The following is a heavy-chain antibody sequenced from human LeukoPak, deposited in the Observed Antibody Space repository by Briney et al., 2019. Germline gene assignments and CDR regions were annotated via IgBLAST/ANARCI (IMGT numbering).Heavy chain of an antibody. J-gene: IGHJ4*02. CDR3: SLPLRSGCFHLCY. Sequence: GGSLRLSCAASGVTFSNYWMHWVRQAPGKGLVWVSRINRDGRSTNYADSVKGRFTISRDNAKNTVFLQMKSLRAEDTAVYYFSLPLRSGCFHLCYLGPGAPVTGPS. D-gene: IGHD2-21*01. CDR1: GVTFSNYW. V-gene: IGHV3-74*01. CDR2: INRDGRST.